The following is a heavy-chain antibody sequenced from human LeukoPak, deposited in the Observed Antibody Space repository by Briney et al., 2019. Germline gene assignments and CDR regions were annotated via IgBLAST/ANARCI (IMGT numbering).Heavy chain of an antibody. CDR1: GFTVSSNY. Sequence: GGSLRLSCAASGFTVSSNYMSWVRQAPGKGLEWVSVIYSGGSTYYADSVKGRFTISRDNSKNTLYLQMNSLRAEDTAVYYCARAMSSRLHGYWGQGTLVTVSS. J-gene: IGHJ4*02. V-gene: IGHV3-53*01. CDR3: ARAMSSRLHGY. D-gene: IGHD6-13*01. CDR2: IYSGGST.